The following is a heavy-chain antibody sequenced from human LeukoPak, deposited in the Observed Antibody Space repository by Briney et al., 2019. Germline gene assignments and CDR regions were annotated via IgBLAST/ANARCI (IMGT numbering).Heavy chain of an antibody. Sequence: SETLSLTCTVSGGSISNGDYYWGWIRQPPGKGLEWIGSIYYSGSTYYNPSLKSRVTISVDTSKNQFSLKLSSVTAADTAVYYCARHVRILWYFDYWGQGTLVTVSS. CDR2: IYYSGST. D-gene: IGHD2-15*01. CDR3: ARHVRILWYFDY. V-gene: IGHV4-39*01. J-gene: IGHJ4*02. CDR1: GGSISNGDYY.